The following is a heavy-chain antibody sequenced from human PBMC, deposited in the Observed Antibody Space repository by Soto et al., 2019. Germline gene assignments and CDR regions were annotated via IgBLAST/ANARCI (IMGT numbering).Heavy chain of an antibody. CDR3: ARAGELLTPFDY. D-gene: IGHD1-7*01. J-gene: IGHJ4*02. CDR1: GFTFNNYA. V-gene: IGHV3-23*01. CDR2: ITGSGGST. Sequence: EVQLLEAGGGLVQPGGSLRLSCAASGFTFNNYAMSWVRHAPGKGLECVSTITGSGGSTYYAASVKGRFTISRDNSKNTLYLQMNSLRAEDTAIYYCARAGELLTPFDYWGQGTLVTVSS.